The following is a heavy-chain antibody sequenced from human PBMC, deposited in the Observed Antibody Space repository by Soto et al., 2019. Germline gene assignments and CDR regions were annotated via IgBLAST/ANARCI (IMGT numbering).Heavy chain of an antibody. V-gene: IGHV4-39*01. CDR1: GDSISNSRFY. CDR3: ARDYFDSSDYTTNWFDP. J-gene: IGHJ5*02. Sequence: SETLSLTCGVSGDSISNSRFYWAWIRQPPGEGLEWIGSIYHTGNAYYNPSLKSRVTISVDTSKNQFSLKVTSVTAAETALYYCARDYFDSSDYTTNWFDPWGQGTLVTAPQ. D-gene: IGHD3-22*01. CDR2: IYHTGNA.